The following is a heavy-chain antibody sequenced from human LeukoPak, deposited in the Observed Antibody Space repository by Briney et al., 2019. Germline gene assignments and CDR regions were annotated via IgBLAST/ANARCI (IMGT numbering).Heavy chain of an antibody. CDR2: TYYRSKWYN. D-gene: IGHD5-18*01. V-gene: IGHV6-1*01. CDR1: GDSVSSNSAA. Sequence: SQTLSLTCAISGDSVSSNSAAWNWIRQSPSRGLEWLGRTYYRSKWYNDYAVSVKSRITINPDTSKHQFSLQLNSVTPEDTAVYYCARDGGDTAMVTGYFDYWGQGTLVTVSS. CDR3: ARDGGDTAMVTGYFDY. J-gene: IGHJ4*02.